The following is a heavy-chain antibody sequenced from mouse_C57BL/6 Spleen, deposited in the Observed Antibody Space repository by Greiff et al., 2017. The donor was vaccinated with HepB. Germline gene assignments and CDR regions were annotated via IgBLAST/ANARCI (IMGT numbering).Heavy chain of an antibody. CDR3: SRGRYYYGSSLYAMDY. D-gene: IGHD1-1*01. V-gene: IGHV14-2*01. Sequence: VQLKQSGAELVKPGASVKLSCTASGFNIKDYYMHWVKQRTGQGLEWIGRIYPDDGDTKYAPKFQGKATITADTSSNTAYLQLSSLTSEDTAVYYCSRGRYYYGSSLYAMDYWGQGTSVTVSS. CDR2: IYPDDGDT. CDR1: GFNIKDYY. J-gene: IGHJ4*01.